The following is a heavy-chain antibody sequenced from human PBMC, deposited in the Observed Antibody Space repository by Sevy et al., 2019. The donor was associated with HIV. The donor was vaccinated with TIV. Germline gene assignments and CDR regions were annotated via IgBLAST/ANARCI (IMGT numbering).Heavy chain of an antibody. Sequence: GGSLRLSCAASGFTFSSYGMHWVRQAPGKGLEWVAVIWYDGSNKYYADSVKGRFTISRANSKNTLYLQMNSLRAEDTAVYYCARDRGGWAFDIWGQGTMVTVSS. CDR1: GFTFSSYG. D-gene: IGHD3-10*01. V-gene: IGHV3-33*01. CDR3: ARDRGGWAFDI. CDR2: IWYDGSNK. J-gene: IGHJ3*02.